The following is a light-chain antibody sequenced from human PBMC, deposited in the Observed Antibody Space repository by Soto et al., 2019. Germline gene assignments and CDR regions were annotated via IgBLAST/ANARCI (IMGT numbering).Light chain of an antibody. Sequence: QSALTQPASVSGSPGQSITISCTGTSRDVGGYNYVSWYQQHPGKAPKLMIYEVSNRPSGLSNRFSGSKSGNTASLTISGLQAEDEADYYCSSYTSSSTPYVFGTGTKLTVL. CDR1: SRDVGGYNY. CDR2: EVS. J-gene: IGLJ1*01. V-gene: IGLV2-14*01. CDR3: SSYTSSSTPYV.